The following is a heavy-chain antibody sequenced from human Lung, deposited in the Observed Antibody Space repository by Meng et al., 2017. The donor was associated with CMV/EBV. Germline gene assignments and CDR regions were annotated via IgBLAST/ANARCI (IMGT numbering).Heavy chain of an antibody. J-gene: IGHJ4*02. D-gene: IGHD5-18*01. CDR3: ARRLGGYSYGYIFDY. Sequence: QVQLVESGGGXVKPGGSLRLSCAASGFTFSDYYMSWIRQAPGKGLEWVSYISSSSSYTNYADSVKGRFTISRDNAKNSLYLQMNSLRAEDTAVYYCARRLGGYSYGYIFDYWGQGTLVTVSS. V-gene: IGHV3-11*06. CDR2: ISSSSSYT. CDR1: GFTFSDYY.